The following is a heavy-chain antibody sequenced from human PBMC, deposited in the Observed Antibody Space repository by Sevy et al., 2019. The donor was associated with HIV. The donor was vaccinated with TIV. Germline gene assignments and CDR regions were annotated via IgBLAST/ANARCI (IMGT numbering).Heavy chain of an antibody. D-gene: IGHD6-19*01. J-gene: IGHJ4*02. CDR3: ARDLAIAVAGTAPAIDY. Sequence: GGSLRLSCAASGFTFSDYYMSWIRQAPGKGLEWVSYISSSGSTIYYADSVKGRFTISRDNAKNSLYLQMNSLRAEDTAVYYCARDLAIAVAGTAPAIDYWGQGTLVTVSS. V-gene: IGHV3-11*01. CDR1: GFTFSDYY. CDR2: ISSSGSTI.